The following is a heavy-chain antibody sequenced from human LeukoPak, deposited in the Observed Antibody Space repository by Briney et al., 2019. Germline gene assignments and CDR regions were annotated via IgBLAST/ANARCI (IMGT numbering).Heavy chain of an antibody. CDR3: AKRGSYREGKFDY. CDR1: GFTFSSYA. CDR2: ISGSGGST. J-gene: IGHJ4*02. V-gene: IGHV3-23*01. Sequence: GGSRRLSCAASGFTFSSYAMSWVRQAPGKGLEWVSAISGSGGSTYYADSVKGRFTISRDNSKNTLYLQMNSLRAEDTAVYYCAKRGSYREGKFDYWGQGTLVTVSS. D-gene: IGHD1-26*01.